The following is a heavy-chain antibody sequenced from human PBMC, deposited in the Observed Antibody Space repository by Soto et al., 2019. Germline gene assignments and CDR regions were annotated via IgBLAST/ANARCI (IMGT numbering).Heavy chain of an antibody. D-gene: IGHD6-6*01. CDR1: GGSISSSSYY. J-gene: IGHJ5*02. V-gene: IGHV4-61*05. CDR2: IHYSGST. Sequence: PSETLSLTCTVSGGSISSSSYYWGWIRQPPGKGLEWIGYIHYSGSTNYNPSLKSRVTISVDTSKNQFSLKLRSVTAADTAMYHCARGGIAARKGRWFDPWGQGAPATVS. CDR3: ARGGIAARKGRWFDP.